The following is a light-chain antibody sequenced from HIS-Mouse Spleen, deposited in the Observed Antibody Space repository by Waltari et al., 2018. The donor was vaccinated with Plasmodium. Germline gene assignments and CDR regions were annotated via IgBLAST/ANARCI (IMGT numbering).Light chain of an antibody. Sequence: SSELTQDPAVSVALGQTVRITCQGDSHRSYYASWYQQKPGQAPVLVIYGKNNRPSWIPDRFSGSSSGNTASLPITGAQAEDEADYYCNSRDSSGTHGVFGGGTKLTVL. CDR3: NSRDSSGTHGV. J-gene: IGLJ2*01. CDR2: GKN. CDR1: SHRSYY. V-gene: IGLV3-19*01.